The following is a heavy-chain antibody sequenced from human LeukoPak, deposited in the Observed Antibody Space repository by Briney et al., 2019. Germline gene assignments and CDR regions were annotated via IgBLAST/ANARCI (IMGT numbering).Heavy chain of an antibody. CDR3: ARADYGDYLTYDY. D-gene: IGHD4-17*01. Sequence: ASVKVSCKASGYTFTGYYLHWVRQAPGQGLEWMGWINPNSGGTNYAQKLQGRVTMTTDTSTSTAYMELRSLRSDDTAVYYCARADYGDYLTYDYWGQGTLVTVSS. CDR2: INPNSGGT. V-gene: IGHV1-2*02. J-gene: IGHJ4*02. CDR1: GYTFTGYY.